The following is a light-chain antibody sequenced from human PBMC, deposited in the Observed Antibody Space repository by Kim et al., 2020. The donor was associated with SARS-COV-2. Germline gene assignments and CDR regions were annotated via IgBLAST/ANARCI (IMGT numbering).Light chain of an antibody. CDR2: DVS. Sequence: QSVTVSCPGTRRDVGGYNYVSWYQQHPGKAPKLMIYDVSKRPSGVPDRFSGPKSGNTASLTISGLQAEDEADYYCCSYAGSYTYVFGTGTKVTVL. J-gene: IGLJ1*01. CDR3: CSYAGSYTYV. CDR1: RRDVGGYNY. V-gene: IGLV2-11*01.